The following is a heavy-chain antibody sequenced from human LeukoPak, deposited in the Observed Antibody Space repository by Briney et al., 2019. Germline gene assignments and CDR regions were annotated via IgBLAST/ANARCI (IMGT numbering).Heavy chain of an antibody. CDR2: INSDGSEG. V-gene: IGHV3-7*03. J-gene: IGHJ3*01. D-gene: IGHD6-6*01. CDR1: GFTFSGFW. CDR3: ARSSYSSSSSV. Sequence: GGSLRLSCAVSGFTFSGFWMSWSRQAPGKGLEWVASINSDGSEGYYADVVKGRFTISRDDAKNSLYLQINSLRAEDTAVYYCARSSYSSSSSVWGQGTMVTVSS.